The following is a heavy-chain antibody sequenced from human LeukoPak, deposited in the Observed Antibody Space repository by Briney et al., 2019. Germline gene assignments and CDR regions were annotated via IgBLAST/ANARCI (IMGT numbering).Heavy chain of an antibody. J-gene: IGHJ3*02. CDR2: SNPSGGST. CDR1: GYTFTTYY. D-gene: IGHD6-19*01. CDR3: ARVRHDSSGWYGGAFDI. V-gene: IGHV1-46*03. Sequence: ASVKVSCKASGYTFTTYYMHWVRHAPGQGLESMRISNPSGGSTSYAQKFQGRVTMTRDTSTSTVYMELSSLRSDDTAVYYCARVRHDSSGWYGGAFDIWGQGTMVTVSS.